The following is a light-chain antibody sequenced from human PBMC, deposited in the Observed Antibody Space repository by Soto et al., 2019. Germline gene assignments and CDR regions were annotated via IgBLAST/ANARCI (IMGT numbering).Light chain of an antibody. Sequence: DIQMTHSPPTLSASVGDRVTITCRASQGIVRWLAWYQQKPGKAPKLLIYDASSLESGVPSRFSGSGAGTEFTLTISSLQPDDFATYYCQHYYGFSRTFGQGTKVDIK. V-gene: IGKV1-5*01. CDR3: QHYYGFSRT. CDR2: DAS. J-gene: IGKJ1*01. CDR1: QGIVRW.